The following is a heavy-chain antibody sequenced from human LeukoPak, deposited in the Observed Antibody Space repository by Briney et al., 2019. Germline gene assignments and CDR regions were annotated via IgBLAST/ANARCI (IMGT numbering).Heavy chain of an antibody. J-gene: IGHJ3*02. D-gene: IGHD3-10*01. CDR3: AKGTFYYASGSDPGAFDI. CDR1: GLMFSSHG. V-gene: IGHV3-33*06. Sequence: PGRSLRLSCAASSGLMFSSHGMHLVRQAPGKGLEWVAVIWYDGSNEYYADSVKGRFTISRDNSKNTLYLQVNSLRVEDTAVYYCAKGTFYYASGSDPGAFDIWGQGTLVTVAA. CDR2: IWYDGSNE.